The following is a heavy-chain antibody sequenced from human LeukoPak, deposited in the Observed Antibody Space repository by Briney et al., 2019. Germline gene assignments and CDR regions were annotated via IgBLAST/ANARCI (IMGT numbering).Heavy chain of an antibody. Sequence: GGSLRLSCVTSGFTFSSYAMTLVRQPPGKGLEWVAAISASGDKTYYADSVKGRFIISRDNSKTTLFLQLNSLGAGDSAVFYCAKDGTNYGLGTSFDNWGQGTLVTVSS. V-gene: IGHV3-23*01. CDR1: GFTFSSYA. J-gene: IGHJ4*02. CDR2: ISASGDKT. CDR3: AKDGTNYGLGTSFDN. D-gene: IGHD3-10*01.